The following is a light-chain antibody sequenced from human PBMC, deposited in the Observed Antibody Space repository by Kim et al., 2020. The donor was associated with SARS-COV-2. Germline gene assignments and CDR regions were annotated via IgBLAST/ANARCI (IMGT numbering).Light chain of an antibody. CDR1: QSVNSNY. Sequence: PGERATLSCRASQSVNSNYLAWYQQKPGQAPRLLIYGASNRATGIPDRFSGSGSGTDFTLTISRLEPEDFAVYYCQQYGSSLGWTFGQGTKVDIK. V-gene: IGKV3-20*01. CDR3: QQYGSSLGWT. CDR2: GAS. J-gene: IGKJ1*01.